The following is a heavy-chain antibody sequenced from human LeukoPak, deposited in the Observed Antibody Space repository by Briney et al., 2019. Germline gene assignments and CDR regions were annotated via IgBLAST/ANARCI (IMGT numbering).Heavy chain of an antibody. Sequence: GESLQISCHASGYSFTSSWIGWARQMPGKGLEWMAIINPGDPDTRYSPSFQGQVTISADKSISTVYLQWGSLKASDTAMYYCARQPGAGWFDPWGQGTLVTVSS. D-gene: IGHD3-10*01. V-gene: IGHV5-51*01. J-gene: IGHJ5*02. CDR2: INPGDPDT. CDR1: GYSFTSSW. CDR3: ARQPGAGWFDP.